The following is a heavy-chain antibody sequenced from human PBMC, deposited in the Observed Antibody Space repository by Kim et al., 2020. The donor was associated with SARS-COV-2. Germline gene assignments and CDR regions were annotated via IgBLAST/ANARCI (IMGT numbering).Heavy chain of an antibody. CDR2: IYYSGST. V-gene: IGHV4-39*01. Sequence: SETLSLTCTVSGGSISSSSYYWGWIRQPPGKGLEWIGSIYYSGSTYYNPSLKSRVTISVDTSKNQFSLKLSSVTAADTAVYYCARRAGGSWYTTFDYWG. D-gene: IGHD6-13*01. CDR1: GGSISSSSYY. CDR3: ARRAGGSWYTTFDY. J-gene: IGHJ4*01.